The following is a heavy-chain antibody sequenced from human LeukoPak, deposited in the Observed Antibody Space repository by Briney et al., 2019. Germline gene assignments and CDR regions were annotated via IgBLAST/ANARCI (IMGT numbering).Heavy chain of an antibody. Sequence: GASVKVSCKASGYTFTSYYMHWVRQAPGQGLEWMGIINPSGGSTSYAQKFQGRVTMTRDMSTSTVYMELSSLRSEDTAVYYCARDLYTGDGYYDSSGVLDYWGQGTLVTVSS. CDR2: INPSGGST. J-gene: IGHJ4*02. CDR1: GYTFTSYY. V-gene: IGHV1-46*01. D-gene: IGHD3-22*01. CDR3: ARDLYTGDGYYDSSGVLDY.